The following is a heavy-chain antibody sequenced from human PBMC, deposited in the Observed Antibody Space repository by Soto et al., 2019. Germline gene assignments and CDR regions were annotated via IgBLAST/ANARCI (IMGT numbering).Heavy chain of an antibody. Sequence: PSETLSLTCTVSGGSISSSSYYWGWIRQPPGKGLEWIGSIYYSGSTCYNPSLKSRVTISVDTSKNQFSLKLSSVTAADTAVYYCARQPGTPYYYYYYMDVWGKGTTVTVSS. V-gene: IGHV4-39*01. J-gene: IGHJ6*03. CDR1: GGSISSSSYY. CDR3: ARQPGTPYYYYYYMDV. CDR2: IYYSGST. D-gene: IGHD1-1*01.